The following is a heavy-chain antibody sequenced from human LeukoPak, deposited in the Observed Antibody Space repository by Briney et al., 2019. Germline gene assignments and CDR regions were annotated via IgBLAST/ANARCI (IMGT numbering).Heavy chain of an antibody. Sequence: PGGSLRLSCGTSGFTFNNAWMSWVRQAPGKGLEWVGRIRGKSDGGTTDYAAPVKGRFTISRDDSKNTLYLQMNSLKTEDTAVYYCTSHPWGGASDSALFDYWGQGTLVTVPS. V-gene: IGHV3-15*01. J-gene: IGHJ4*02. CDR3: TSHPWGGASDSALFDY. CDR2: IRGKSDGGTT. CDR1: GFTFNNAW. D-gene: IGHD3-16*01.